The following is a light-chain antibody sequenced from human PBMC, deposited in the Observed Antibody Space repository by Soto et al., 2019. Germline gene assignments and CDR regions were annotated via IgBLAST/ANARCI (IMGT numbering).Light chain of an antibody. J-gene: IGLJ2*01. Sequence: QSALTQPPSASGSPGQSVTISRTGTSSDVGGYNYVSWYQQHPGKAPKLMIYEVSKRPSGVPERFSGSKSGNTASLTVSGLQAEDEADYYCTSYAGSNNLVFGGGTKLTVL. CDR3: TSYAGSNNLV. CDR1: SSDVGGYNY. V-gene: IGLV2-8*01. CDR2: EVS.